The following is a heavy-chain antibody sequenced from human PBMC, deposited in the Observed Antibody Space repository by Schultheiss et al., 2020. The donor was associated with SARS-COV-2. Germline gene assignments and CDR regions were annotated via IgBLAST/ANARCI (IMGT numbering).Heavy chain of an antibody. Sequence: WGSLRLSCAASGFTFSSYEMNWVRQAPGKGLEWVSYISSSGSTIYYADSVKGRFTISRDNAKNSLYLQMNSLRAEDTAVYYCAREGGGSGWFHDAFDIWGQGTMVTVSS. D-gene: IGHD6-19*01. J-gene: IGHJ3*02. CDR2: ISSSGSTI. CDR1: GFTFSSYE. CDR3: AREGGGSGWFHDAFDI. V-gene: IGHV3-48*03.